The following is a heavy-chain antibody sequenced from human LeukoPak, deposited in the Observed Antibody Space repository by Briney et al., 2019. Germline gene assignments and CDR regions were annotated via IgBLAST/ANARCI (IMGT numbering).Heavy chain of an antibody. CDR2: IYYSGST. CDR3: ALVPATVYYFDY. J-gene: IGHJ4*02. V-gene: IGHV4-39*01. D-gene: IGHD2-2*01. Sequence: PSETLSLTCTVSGGSISSSSYYWGWIRQPPGKGLEWIGSIYYSGSTYYNPSLKSRVTISVDTSKNQFPLKLSSVTAADTAVYYCALVPATVYYFDYWGQGTLVTVSS. CDR1: GGSISSSSYY.